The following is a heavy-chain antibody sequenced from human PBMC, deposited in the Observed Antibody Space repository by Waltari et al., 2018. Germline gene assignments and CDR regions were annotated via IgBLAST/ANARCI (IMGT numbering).Heavy chain of an antibody. V-gene: IGHV3-48*02. CDR3: ARGLGDYTY. D-gene: IGHD4-17*01. J-gene: IGHJ4*02. CDR1: AFNLSTYS. Sequence: EVQLVESGGGLVQRGGSLRLPCAASAFNLSTYSMNWVRQAPGKGLEWISYIKSTGSTIHYADSLKGRFTISRDNAKNSLYQQMNSLRDEDTAVYYCARGLGDYTYWGQGTLVTVSS. CDR2: IKSTGSTI.